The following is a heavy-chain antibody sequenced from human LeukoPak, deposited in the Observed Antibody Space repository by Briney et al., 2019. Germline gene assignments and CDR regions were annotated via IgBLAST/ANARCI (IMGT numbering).Heavy chain of an antibody. D-gene: IGHD1-26*01. CDR1: GASVGSAGYH. J-gene: IGHJ4*02. CDR3: ARTQSQSGSYLSYFGY. CDR2: IYYISNT. V-gene: IGHV4-61*08. Sequence: PSETLSLTCTVSGASVGSAGYHWSWIRQPPGGGLEWIGYIYYISNTNYNPSLKSRVTMSVDPSKNQFSLKLNSVTAADTAVYYCARTQSQSGSYLSYFGYWGQGTLVSVSS.